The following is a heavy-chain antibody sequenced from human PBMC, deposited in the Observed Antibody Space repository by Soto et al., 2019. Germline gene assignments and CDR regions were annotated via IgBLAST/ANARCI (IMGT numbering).Heavy chain of an antibody. V-gene: IGHV3-48*01. J-gene: IGHJ2*01. D-gene: IGHD2-21*01. CDR2: ISSSSSTI. CDR1: GFTFSSYS. CDR3: ARDLVVAIATAGWYFDL. Sequence: EVQLMESGGGLVQPGGSLRLSCAASGFTFSSYSMNWVRQAPGKGLESVSYISSSSSTIYYADSVKGRFTISRDNAKNSLYLQMNSLRAEDTAVYYCARDLVVAIATAGWYFDLWGRGTLVTVSS.